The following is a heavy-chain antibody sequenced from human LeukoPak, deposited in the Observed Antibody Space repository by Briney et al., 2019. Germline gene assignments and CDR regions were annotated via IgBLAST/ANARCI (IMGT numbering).Heavy chain of an antibody. J-gene: IGHJ4*02. Sequence: TPSETLSLTCTVSGGSVSSGSYYWSWIRQPPGKGLEWIGYIYYSGNANYNPSLKSRVTISLDTSKNQFSLKLSSVTAADTAVYYCARDEDSSGWNKLDYWGQGTLVTVSS. D-gene: IGHD6-19*01. CDR2: IYYSGNA. V-gene: IGHV4-61*01. CDR3: ARDEDSSGWNKLDY. CDR1: GGSVSSGSYY.